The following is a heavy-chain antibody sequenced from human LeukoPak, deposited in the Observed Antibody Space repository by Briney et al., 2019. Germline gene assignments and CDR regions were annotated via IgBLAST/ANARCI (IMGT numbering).Heavy chain of an antibody. CDR3: AASPGIAVAGVGNWFDP. CDR1: GGTFSSYA. CDR2: IIPIFGTA. D-gene: IGHD6-19*01. Sequence: SVKVSCKASGGTFSSYAISWVRQAPGQGLEWMGGIIPIFGTANYAQKFQGRVTITADESTSTAYMELSSLRSEDTAVYYCAASPGIAVAGVGNWFDPWGQGTLVTVSS. V-gene: IGHV1-69*13. J-gene: IGHJ5*02.